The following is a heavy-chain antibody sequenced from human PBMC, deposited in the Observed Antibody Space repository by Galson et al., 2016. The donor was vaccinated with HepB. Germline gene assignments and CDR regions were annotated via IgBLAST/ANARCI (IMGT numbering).Heavy chain of an antibody. CDR3: ARGHLVVPFSFYFDY. D-gene: IGHD2-15*01. J-gene: IGHJ4*02. V-gene: IGHV6-1*01. Sequence: CPRPGDSVSSKSAAWTWIRHSPSRGLEWLGRTYHTSNWYSDYAVSVKSRITTNPDTSKNQFSLQLNSVTPEDTAVYYCARGHLVVPFSFYFDYWGQGSLVTVSS. CDR1: GDSVSSKSAA. CDR2: TYHTSNWYS.